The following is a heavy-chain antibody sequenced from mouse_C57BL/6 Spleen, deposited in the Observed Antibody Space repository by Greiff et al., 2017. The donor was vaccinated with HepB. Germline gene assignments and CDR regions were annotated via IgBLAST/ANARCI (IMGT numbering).Heavy chain of an antibody. CDR3: AIECVYGSSYDWYFDV. Sequence: VQLQQSGPELVKPGASVKISCKASGYSFTDYNMNWVKQSNGKSLEWIGVINPNYGTTSYNQKFKGKATLTVDQSSSTAYMKLNSLTSEDSAVYYCAIECVYGSSYDWYFDVWGTGTTVTVSA. J-gene: IGHJ1*03. CDR1: GYSFTDYN. CDR2: INPNYGTT. V-gene: IGHV1-39*01. D-gene: IGHD1-1*01.